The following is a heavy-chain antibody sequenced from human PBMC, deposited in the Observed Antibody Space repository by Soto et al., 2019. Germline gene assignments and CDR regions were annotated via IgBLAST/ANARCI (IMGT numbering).Heavy chain of an antibody. Sequence: ASVKVSCKASGYSFATYGFSWVRQAPGQGLECVGWISAHNGDTHYSQKFQGRVTLTTDTSTNTGYMELRSLTSDDTAVYFCATEPIYYNDGSGYYPLGHWGQGTLVTVSS. D-gene: IGHD3-22*01. CDR1: GYSFATYG. CDR2: ISAHNGDT. V-gene: IGHV1-18*04. CDR3: ATEPIYYNDGSGYYPLGH. J-gene: IGHJ4*02.